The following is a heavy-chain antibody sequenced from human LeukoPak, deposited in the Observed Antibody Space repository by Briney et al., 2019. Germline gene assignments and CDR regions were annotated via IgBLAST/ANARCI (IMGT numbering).Heavy chain of an antibody. CDR2: IYPGDSDT. CDR1: GYSFTSYW. J-gene: IGHJ4*02. CDR3: ARHAYCSSTSCYPYY. D-gene: IGHD2-2*01. Sequence: GESLKISRKGSGYSFTSYWIGWVRQMPGKGLEWMGIIYPGDSDTRYSPSFQGQVTISADKSISTAYLQWSSLKASDTAMYYCARHAYCSSTSCYPYYWGQGTLVTVSS. V-gene: IGHV5-51*01.